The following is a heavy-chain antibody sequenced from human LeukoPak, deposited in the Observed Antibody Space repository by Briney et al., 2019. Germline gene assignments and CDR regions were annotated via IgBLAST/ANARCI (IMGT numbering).Heavy chain of an antibody. V-gene: IGHV3-9*01. Sequence: GGSLRLSCAASGFTFDDYAMHWVRQAPGKGLEWVSSISWNSGSIGYADSVKGRFTISRDNAKNSLYLQMNSLRAEDTALYYCAKAIPDQTYYYDSSGYYYFDYWGQGTLVTVSS. CDR1: GFTFDDYA. CDR2: ISWNSGSI. J-gene: IGHJ4*02. D-gene: IGHD3-22*01. CDR3: AKAIPDQTYYYDSSGYYYFDY.